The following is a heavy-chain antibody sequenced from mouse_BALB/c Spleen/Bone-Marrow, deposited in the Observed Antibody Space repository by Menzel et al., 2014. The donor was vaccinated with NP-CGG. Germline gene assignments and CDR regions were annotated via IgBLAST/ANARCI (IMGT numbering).Heavy chain of an antibody. J-gene: IGHJ1*01. D-gene: IGHD1-1*01. CDR1: GYTFTDYC. V-gene: IGHV1-84*02. Sequence: VQLQQSGPELVKPGASVKISCKASGYTFTDYCINWVKQKPGQGLEWIGWIYPGSGNTQYNEKFKGKAKLTVDTSSNTDYIQLRSLTSGGTAVYLCAIPAYCYGSRPHRYFDVWGAGTTVTVSS. CDR3: AIPAYCYGSRPHRYFDV. CDR2: IYPGSGNT.